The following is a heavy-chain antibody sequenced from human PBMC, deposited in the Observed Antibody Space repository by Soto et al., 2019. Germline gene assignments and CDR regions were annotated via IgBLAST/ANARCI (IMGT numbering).Heavy chain of an antibody. J-gene: IGHJ3*02. D-gene: IGHD5-12*01. CDR1: GFTFSSYS. CDR2: IMPESSHI. CDR3: AIEKVATSPIHAFDI. Sequence: EVQLVESGGGLVQPGGSLRLSCAASGFTFSSYSMNWVRQAPGKGLEWVSYIMPESSHIFYADSVKGRFTISRDNARNSLYLQMNSLRPEDTAVYYCAIEKVATSPIHAFDIRGQGAMVTVSS. V-gene: IGHV3-48*01.